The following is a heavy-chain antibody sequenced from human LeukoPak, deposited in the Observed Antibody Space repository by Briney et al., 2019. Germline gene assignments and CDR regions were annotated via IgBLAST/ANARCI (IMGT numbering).Heavy chain of an antibody. J-gene: IGHJ4*02. CDR1: GGSISSGDYY. CDR2: IYYSGST. CDR3: ARASSSTSCYFDY. D-gene: IGHD2-2*01. Sequence: PSQTVSLTCTVSGGSISSGDYYWSWIRQPPGKGLEWIGYIYYSGSTYYNPSLKSRVTISVDTSKDQFSLKLSSVTAADSAVYYCARASSSTSCYFDYWGQGTLVTVSS. V-gene: IGHV4-30-4*08.